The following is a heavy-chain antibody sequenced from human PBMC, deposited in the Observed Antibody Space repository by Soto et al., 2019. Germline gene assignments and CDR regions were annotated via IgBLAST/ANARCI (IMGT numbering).Heavy chain of an antibody. V-gene: IGHV3-30-3*01. J-gene: IGHJ6*02. CDR3: ARRLVATISYYGMDV. CDR2: ITNDGNKK. D-gene: IGHD5-12*01. CDR1: GITFSNYW. Sequence: PGGSLRLSCVASGITFSNYWMSWVRQAPGKGLEWVAHITNDGNKKEYADSVKGRFTISRDNSKNTLYLQMNSLRPEDTAVYYCARRLVATISYYGMDVWGQGTTVTVSS.